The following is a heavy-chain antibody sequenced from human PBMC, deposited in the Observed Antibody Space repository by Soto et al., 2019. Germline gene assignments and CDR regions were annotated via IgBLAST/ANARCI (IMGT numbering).Heavy chain of an antibody. D-gene: IGHD3-10*01. Sequence: GGSLRLSCAASGFTFSSYWMSWVRQAPGKGLEWVANIKQDGSGKYYVDSVKGRFTTSRDNVKNSLYLPMNNLRAEDKAVYYCAREDHASQLLWFGEPTGGWFDPWGQGTLVTVSS. V-gene: IGHV3-7*01. J-gene: IGHJ5*02. CDR2: IKQDGSGK. CDR1: GFTFSSYW. CDR3: AREDHASQLLWFGEPTGGWFDP.